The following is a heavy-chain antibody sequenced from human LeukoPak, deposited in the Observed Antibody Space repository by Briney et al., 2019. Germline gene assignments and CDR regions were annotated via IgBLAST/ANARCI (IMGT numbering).Heavy chain of an antibody. J-gene: IGHJ4*02. CDR1: GFTFSPYW. CDR3: AREGWGATEFDY. D-gene: IGHD1-26*01. V-gene: IGHV3-74*01. CDR2: INSDGSTT. Sequence: QSGGSLRLSCAASGFTFSPYWMHWVRQAPGKGLVWVSRINSDGSTTSYADSVKGRFTISRDNAKNTLYLQMNSLRAEDTAVYYCAREGWGATEFDYWGQGTLVTVSS.